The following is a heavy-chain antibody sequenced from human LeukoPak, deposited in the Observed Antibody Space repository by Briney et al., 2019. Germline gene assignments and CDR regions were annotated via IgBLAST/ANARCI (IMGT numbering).Heavy chain of an antibody. V-gene: IGHV4-38-2*02. Sequence: SETLPLTCTVSGYSISSGSYWGWIRRPPGKGLEWIGSIYHGGSTLYNPSPKSRVTISLDASKNQFSLKLSSLTAADAAVYYCARDSGYSPYYYYMDVWGKGTTVTVSS. CDR1: GYSISSGSY. CDR2: IYHGGST. D-gene: IGHD6-25*01. CDR3: ARDSGYSPYYYYMDV. J-gene: IGHJ6*03.